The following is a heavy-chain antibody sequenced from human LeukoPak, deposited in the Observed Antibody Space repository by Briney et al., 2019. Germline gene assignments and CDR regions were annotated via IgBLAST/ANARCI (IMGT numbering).Heavy chain of an antibody. CDR1: GGTFSSYA. Sequence: SVKVSCKASGGTFSSYAISWVRQAPGQGLEWMGGIIPIFGTANYAQKFQGRVTITTDESTSTAYMELSSLRSEDTAVYYCARDKTYSSSWYVEGGWFDPWAREPWSPSPQ. J-gene: IGHJ5*02. CDR2: IIPIFGTA. CDR3: ARDKTYSSSWYVEGGWFDP. D-gene: IGHD6-13*01. V-gene: IGHV1-69*05.